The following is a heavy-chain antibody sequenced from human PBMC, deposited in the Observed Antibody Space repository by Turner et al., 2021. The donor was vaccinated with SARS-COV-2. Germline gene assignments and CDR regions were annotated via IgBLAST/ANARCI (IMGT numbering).Heavy chain of an antibody. CDR1: GFTFSSYG. CDR2: IWYDGSKK. Sequence: QVQLVESVGGVFQPGRSLRLSCAASGFTFSSYGMDRVRQAPGKGLEWVAVIWYDGSKKYYADSVKGRFTISRDNSKNTLYLQMNSLRAEDTAVYYCARDGSGYYDSSGYFDYWGQGTLVTVSS. V-gene: IGHV3-33*01. CDR3: ARDGSGYYDSSGYFDY. J-gene: IGHJ4*02. D-gene: IGHD3-22*01.